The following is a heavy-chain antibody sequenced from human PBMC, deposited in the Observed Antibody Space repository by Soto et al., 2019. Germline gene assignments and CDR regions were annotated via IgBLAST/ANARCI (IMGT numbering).Heavy chain of an antibody. CDR1: GDSVSSNSAA. V-gene: IGHV6-1*01. D-gene: IGHD6-19*01. CDR2: TYYRSKWYN. CDR3: ARGESISVAWFDY. Sequence: SQTLSLTCAISGDSVSSNSAAWNLIMQSPSRGLEWLGRTYYRSKWYNDYAVSVKSRITINPDTSKNQFSLQLNSVTPEDTAVYYCARGESISVAWFDYWGQGTLVTVSS. J-gene: IGHJ4*02.